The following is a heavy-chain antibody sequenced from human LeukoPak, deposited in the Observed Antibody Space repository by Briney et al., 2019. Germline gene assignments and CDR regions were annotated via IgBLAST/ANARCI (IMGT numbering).Heavy chain of an antibody. CDR2: IYYSGST. CDR1: SGSISSYY. Sequence: KSSETLSLTCTVSSGSISSYYWSWIRQPPGKGLEWIGYIYYSGSTNYNPSLKSRVTISVDTSKNQFSLKLSSVTAADTAVYYCARHSTVVTSHFDYWGQGTLVTVSS. CDR3: ARHSTVVTSHFDY. D-gene: IGHD4-23*01. J-gene: IGHJ4*02. V-gene: IGHV4-59*08.